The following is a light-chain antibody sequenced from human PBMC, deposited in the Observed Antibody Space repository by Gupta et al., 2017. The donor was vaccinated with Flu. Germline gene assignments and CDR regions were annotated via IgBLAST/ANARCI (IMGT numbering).Light chain of an antibody. J-gene: IGKJ3*01. CDR2: GAS. V-gene: IGKV3-15*01. Sequence: MVMTQSPATLSVSPGERATLSCGTSQSVSNNLAWYQQKPGQAPRLLIYGASTRATDIPPRFSGSGSGTEFTLTISSLQSEDFAVYYCQQYNTWPPGGTCGPGTKVDI. CDR3: QQYNTWPPGGT. CDR1: QSVSNN.